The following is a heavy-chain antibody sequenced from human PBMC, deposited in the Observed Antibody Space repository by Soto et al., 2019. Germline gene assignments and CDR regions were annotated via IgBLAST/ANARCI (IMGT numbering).Heavy chain of an antibody. V-gene: IGHV2-70*11. CDR1: GFSLSTRAVC. CDR2: IDWDSDK. CDR3: ARISSYSSFDS. D-gene: IGHD2-15*01. J-gene: IGHJ4*02. Sequence: SGPTLVNPTQTLTLTCTFSGFSLSTRAVCVSWIRQPPGKALEWLARIDWDSDKYYSASLKTRLTISKDTSKNQVVLTLTSMDPVDTATYYCARISSYSSFDSWGQGVLVTVSS.